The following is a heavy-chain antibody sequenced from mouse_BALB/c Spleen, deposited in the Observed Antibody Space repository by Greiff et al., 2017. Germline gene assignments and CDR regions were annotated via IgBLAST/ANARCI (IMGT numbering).Heavy chain of an antibody. V-gene: IGHV2-9*02. Sequence: QVQLKESGPGLVAPSQSLSITCTVSGFSLNSYGVHWVRQPPGKGLEWLGVIWAGGSTNYNSALMSRLSISKDNSKSQVFLKMNSLQTDDTAMYYCARDRQVRRLAMDYWGQGTSVTVSS. CDR3: ARDRQVRRLAMDY. D-gene: IGHD2-14*01. J-gene: IGHJ4*01. CDR2: IWAGGST. CDR1: GFSLNSYG.